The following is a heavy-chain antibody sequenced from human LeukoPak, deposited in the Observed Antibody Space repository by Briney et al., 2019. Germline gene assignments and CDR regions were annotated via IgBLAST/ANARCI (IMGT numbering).Heavy chain of an antibody. CDR2: ISTSGSTI. D-gene: IGHD2-2*01. CDR1: GFTFSSYE. Sequence: PGGSLRLSCAASGFTFSSYEMNWVRQAPGKGLEWVSYISTSGSTIYYADSVKGRFTISRDNAKNSLYLQMNSLRAEDTAVYYCVRRYCSSTSCLLDYWGQGTLVTVSS. CDR3: VRRYCSSTSCLLDY. J-gene: IGHJ4*02. V-gene: IGHV3-48*03.